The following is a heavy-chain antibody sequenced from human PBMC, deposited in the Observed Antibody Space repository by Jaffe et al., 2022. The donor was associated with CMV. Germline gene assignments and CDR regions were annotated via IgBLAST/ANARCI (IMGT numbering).Heavy chain of an antibody. V-gene: IGHV2-5*02. Sequence: QITLKESGPTLVKPTQTLTLTCTFSGFSLSTSGVGVGWIRQPPGKALEWLALIYWDDDKRYSPSLKSRLTITKDTSKNQVVLTMTNMDPVDTATYYCAHILDYYDSSGYYYIGAFDIWGQGTMVTVSS. CDR3: AHILDYYDSSGYYYIGAFDI. J-gene: IGHJ3*02. CDR1: GFSLSTSGVG. D-gene: IGHD3-22*01. CDR2: IYWDDDK.